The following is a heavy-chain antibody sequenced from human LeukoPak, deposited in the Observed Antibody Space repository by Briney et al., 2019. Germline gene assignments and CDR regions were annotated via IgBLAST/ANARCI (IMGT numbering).Heavy chain of an antibody. Sequence: VASVKVSCKASGGTFSSYAISWVRQAPGQGLEWMGRIIPIFGTANYAQKFQGRVTITTDESTSTAYMELSSLRSEDTAVYYCARAGVAEAGTGGGAFDIWGQGTMVTVSS. D-gene: IGHD6-19*01. CDR3: ARAGVAEAGTGGGAFDI. CDR1: GGTFSSYA. CDR2: IIPIFGTA. J-gene: IGHJ3*02. V-gene: IGHV1-69*05.